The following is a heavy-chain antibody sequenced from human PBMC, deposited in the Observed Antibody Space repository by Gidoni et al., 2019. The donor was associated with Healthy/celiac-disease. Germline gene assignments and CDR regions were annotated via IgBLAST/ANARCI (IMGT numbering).Heavy chain of an antibody. Sequence: QVQLVESGGGVVPPGRSLRLSCAPSGFTFSSYCMHWVRQATGKGLEWVAVIWYDGSNKYYADSVKGRFTISRDNSKNTLYLQMNSLRAEDTAVYYCARDRITMVRGETYGMDVWGQGTTVTVSS. V-gene: IGHV3-33*01. J-gene: IGHJ6*02. D-gene: IGHD3-10*01. CDR1: GFTFSSYC. CDR2: IWYDGSNK. CDR3: ARDRITMVRGETYGMDV.